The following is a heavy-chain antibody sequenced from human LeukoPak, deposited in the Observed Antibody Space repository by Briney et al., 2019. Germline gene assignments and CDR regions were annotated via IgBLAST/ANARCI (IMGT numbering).Heavy chain of an antibody. V-gene: IGHV3-64*01. J-gene: IGHJ5*02. CDR1: GFTFSSYA. Sequence: GGSLRLSCAASGFTFSSYAMHWVRQAPGKGLEYVSAISSNGGSTYYANSVKGRFTISRDNSKNTLYLRVNSLRAEDTAVYYCAKHREYSADWFDPWGQGTLVTVSS. CDR2: ISSNGGST. CDR3: AKHREYSADWFDP. D-gene: IGHD4-11*01.